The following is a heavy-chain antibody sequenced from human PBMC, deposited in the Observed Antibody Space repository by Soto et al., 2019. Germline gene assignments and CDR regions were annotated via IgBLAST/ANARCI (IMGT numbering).Heavy chain of an antibody. Sequence: ASVKVSCKAAGYTFTGLYIHWVRQAPGQGLEWMGWINPDYGGATYAQKFQGRVSLTRDTSNSTAYMELSSLRSDDTAVYFCPTALGDPGDYDGRLYYYYHGMDVWGQGTTVTVSS. CDR3: PTALGDPGDYDGRLYYYYHGMDV. CDR1: GYTFTGLY. D-gene: IGHD4-17*01. V-gene: IGHV1-2*02. J-gene: IGHJ6*02. CDR2: INPDYGGA.